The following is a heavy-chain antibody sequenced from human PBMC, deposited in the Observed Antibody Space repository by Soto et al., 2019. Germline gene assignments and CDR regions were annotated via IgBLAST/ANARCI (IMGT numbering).Heavy chain of an antibody. J-gene: IGHJ4*02. D-gene: IGHD3-3*01. CDR2: IYWDDDK. V-gene: IGHV2-5*02. CDR3: AHRVLRTVFGLVTTTAIYFDF. Sequence: QITLNESGPPVVRPTETLTLTCRFSGFSLTTSGVGVGWIRQSPGKAPEWLALIYWDDDKRYSASLKSRLTITKDTSKNTVVLTVSDLDPTDTATYYCAHRVLRTVFGLVTTTAIYFDFWGQGTPVAVSS. CDR1: GFSLTTSGVG.